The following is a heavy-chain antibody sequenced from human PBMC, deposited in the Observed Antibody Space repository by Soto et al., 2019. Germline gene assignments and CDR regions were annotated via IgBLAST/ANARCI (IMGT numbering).Heavy chain of an antibody. CDR2: ISAYNGNT. CDR1: GYTFTSYG. J-gene: IGHJ5*02. V-gene: IGHV1-18*04. CDR3: ARGDVYYYGSNGWFDP. D-gene: IGHD3-10*01. Sequence: PSVKVSCTASGYTFTSYGISWVRQAPGQGLEWMGWISAYNGNTNYAQKLQGRVTMTTDTSTSTAYMELRSLRSDDTAVYYCARGDVYYYGSNGWFDPWGQGTLVTVSS.